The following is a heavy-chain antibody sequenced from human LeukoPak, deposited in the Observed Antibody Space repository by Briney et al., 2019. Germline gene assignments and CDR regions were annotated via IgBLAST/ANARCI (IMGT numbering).Heavy chain of an antibody. D-gene: IGHD3-22*01. Sequence: GGSLRLSCAASGFTFSSYSMNWVRQAPGKGLEWVSYISSSSSTIYYADSVKGRFTISRDNAKNLLYLQMNSLRAEDTAVYYCARVLMYYYDSSGYPYYFDYWGQGALVTVSS. CDR2: ISSSSSTI. J-gene: IGHJ4*02. CDR3: ARVLMYYYDSSGYPYYFDY. V-gene: IGHV3-48*04. CDR1: GFTFSSYS.